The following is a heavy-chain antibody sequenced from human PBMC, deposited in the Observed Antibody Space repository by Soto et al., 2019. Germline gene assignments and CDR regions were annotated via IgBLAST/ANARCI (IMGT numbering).Heavy chain of an antibody. Sequence: PGGSLRLSCAASGFTVSSNYALSWVRQAPGXGLEWVSLISATGGGTYYADSVKGRFTISRDNSHNTLYLQVHSLTAEDTAVYYCAKDRRAGGNSAFYFDFWGQGAQVTVSS. CDR3: AKDRRAGGNSAFYFDF. CDR2: ISATGGGT. CDR1: GFTVSSNYA. D-gene: IGHD3-16*01. J-gene: IGHJ4*02. V-gene: IGHV3-23*01.